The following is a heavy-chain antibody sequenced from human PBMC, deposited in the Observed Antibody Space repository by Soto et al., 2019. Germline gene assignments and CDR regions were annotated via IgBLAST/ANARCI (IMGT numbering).Heavy chain of an antibody. Sequence: SLKVDWKVSGYSMSVVSMGCVLHNPGKGLEWMGGFDPEDGETIYAQKFQGRVTMTEDTSTNTAYMELSSLRSEDTAVYYCATGRGEVKAYSYGMDVSGQRPTGTVSS. CDR3: ATGRGEVKAYSYGMDV. V-gene: IGHV1-24*01. CDR1: GYSMSVVS. D-gene: IGHD4-17*01. J-gene: IGHJ6*02. CDR2: FDPEDGET.